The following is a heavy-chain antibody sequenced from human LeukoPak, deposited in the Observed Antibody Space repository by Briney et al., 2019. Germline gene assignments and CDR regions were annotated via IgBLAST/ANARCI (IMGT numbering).Heavy chain of an antibody. D-gene: IGHD3-10*01. V-gene: IGHV1-2*02. CDR1: GYRFTGYY. CDR3: ARDAISRGIIDY. J-gene: IGHJ4*02. Sequence: GASVKVSCKASGYRFTGYYVHWVRQAPGQGLEWMGWINPDSGGTNFAQRFQGRATLTRDTSISTAYMELSRLTFDDTAVYYCARDAISRGIIDYWGQGTLVTVSS. CDR2: INPDSGGT.